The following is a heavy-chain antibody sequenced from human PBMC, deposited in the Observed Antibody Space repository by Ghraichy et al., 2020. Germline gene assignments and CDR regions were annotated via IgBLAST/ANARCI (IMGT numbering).Heavy chain of an antibody. D-gene: IGHD3-22*01. CDR1: GFTFSRYG. V-gene: IGHV3-30*18. CDR3: AKDYDTTGYYTRGNYYGMDV. CDR2: VSYDGSNK. Sequence: GGSLRLSCAASGFTFSRYGMHWVRQAPGKGLEWVSAVSYDGSNKYYEDSVKGRFTSSRDNSKRTLYLQMNSLRADDTAVYYCAKDYDTTGYYTRGNYYGMDVWGQGTTVTVSS. J-gene: IGHJ6*02.